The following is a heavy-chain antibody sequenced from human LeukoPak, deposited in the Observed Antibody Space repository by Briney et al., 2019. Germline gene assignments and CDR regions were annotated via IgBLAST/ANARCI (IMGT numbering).Heavy chain of an antibody. V-gene: IGHV4-39*01. CDR1: GGSISSSSYY. CDR2: IYYSGSI. Sequence: SETLSLTCTVSGGSISSSSYYWGWIRQPPGKGLEWIGSIYYSGSIYYNPSLKSRVTISVDTSKNQFSLKLSSVTAADTAVYYCARSRYDSSGYYGGDINWFDPWGQGTLVTVSS. J-gene: IGHJ5*02. D-gene: IGHD3-22*01. CDR3: ARSRYDSSGYYGGDINWFDP.